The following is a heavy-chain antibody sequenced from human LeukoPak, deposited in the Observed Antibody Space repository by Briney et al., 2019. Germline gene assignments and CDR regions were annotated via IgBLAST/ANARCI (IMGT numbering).Heavy chain of an antibody. V-gene: IGHV3-48*04. CDR2: ISSSSSTI. J-gene: IGHJ4*02. CDR3: ARERPYSSSFDFDY. Sequence: GGSLRLSCAASGFTFSSYSMNWVRQAPGKGLEWVSYISSSSSTIYYADSVKGRFTISRDNAKNSLYLQMNSLRAEDTAVYYCARERPYSSSFDFDYWGQGTLVTVSS. D-gene: IGHD6-6*01. CDR1: GFTFSSYS.